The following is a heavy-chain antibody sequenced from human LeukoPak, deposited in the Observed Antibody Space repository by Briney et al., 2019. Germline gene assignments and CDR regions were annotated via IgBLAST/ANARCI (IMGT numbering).Heavy chain of an antibody. CDR2: MNSAGSDT. CDR3: ARVVAVAGTKYHMRYFDY. D-gene: IGHD6-19*01. V-gene: IGHV3-74*01. Sequence: GVALRLSCAASGFTFSSYWMHWVREAPGKGQVWVSHMNSAGSDTSYADSVKRRFTISRDNAKHTLYLQMISMRAEDTAVYYCARVVAVAGTKYHMRYFDYWGQGILVTVSA. CDR1: GFTFSSYW. J-gene: IGHJ4*02.